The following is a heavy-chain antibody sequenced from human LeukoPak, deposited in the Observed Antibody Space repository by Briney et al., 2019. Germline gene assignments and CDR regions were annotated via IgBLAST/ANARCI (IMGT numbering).Heavy chain of an antibody. Sequence: GGSLRLSCAASGFSFSGSAMHCVRQASGKGLEWVGRIRSKTNSYATVYAASVKGRFTISRDDSKNTAYLQMNSLKTEDTAVYYCTTPGDTAMPNFDYWGQGTLVTVSS. CDR3: TTPGDTAMPNFDY. J-gene: IGHJ4*02. D-gene: IGHD5-18*01. V-gene: IGHV3-73*01. CDR1: GFSFSGSA. CDR2: IRSKTNSYAT.